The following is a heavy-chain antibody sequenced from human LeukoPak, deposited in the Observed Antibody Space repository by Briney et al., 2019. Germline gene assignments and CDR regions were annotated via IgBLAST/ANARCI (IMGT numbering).Heavy chain of an antibody. V-gene: IGHV3-30*18. CDR3: AKDRGSGVVPAAMEDY. CDR2: ISYDGSNK. Sequence: GRSLRLSCAASGFTFSNYGMHWVRQAPGKGLEWVAVISYDGSNKYYAASVKGRFTISRDNSKNTLYLQMNSLRAEDTAVYYCAKDRGSGVVPAAMEDYWGQRTLLTVSS. CDR1: GFTFSNYG. D-gene: IGHD2-2*01. J-gene: IGHJ4*02.